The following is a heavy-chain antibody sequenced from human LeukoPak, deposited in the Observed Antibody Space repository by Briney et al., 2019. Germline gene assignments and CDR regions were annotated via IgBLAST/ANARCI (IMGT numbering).Heavy chain of an antibody. Sequence: GGSLRLSCAASGFAFTGSTMHWVRQASGKGLEWVGRIRSKANSYATAYAASVTGRFTISRDDSKNTAYLQMSSLKTEDTAVYYCTRGGSSGGGGVEYWGQGTLVTVSS. V-gene: IGHV3-73*01. J-gene: IGHJ4*02. D-gene: IGHD6-13*01. CDR3: TRGGSSGGGGVEY. CDR2: IRSKANSYAT. CDR1: GFAFTGST.